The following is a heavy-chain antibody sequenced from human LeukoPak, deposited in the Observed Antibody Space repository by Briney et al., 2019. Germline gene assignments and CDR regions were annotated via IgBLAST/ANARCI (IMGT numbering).Heavy chain of an antibody. Sequence: ASVKVSCKASGYTFTSYGISWVRQAPGQGLEWMGWISAYNGNTNYAQKLQGRVTMTTDTSTSTAYMELRSLRSDDTAVYYCARDRPLAVAGTGSTGLDYWGQGTLVTVSS. D-gene: IGHD6-19*01. CDR3: ARDRPLAVAGTGSTGLDY. J-gene: IGHJ4*02. CDR2: ISAYNGNT. CDR1: GYTFTSYG. V-gene: IGHV1-18*01.